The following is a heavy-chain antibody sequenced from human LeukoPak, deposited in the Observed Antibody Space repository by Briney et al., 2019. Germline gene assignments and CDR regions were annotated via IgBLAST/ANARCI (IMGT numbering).Heavy chain of an antibody. Sequence: PGGSLRLSCAASGFTFDDYDMHWVRQAPGKGPEWVSLINGDGGTTYYADSVKGRFTISRDNSKNSLYLQMNSLRTEDTALYYCAKDDYDYVWGNYRPPDYWGQGTLVTVSS. CDR2: INGDGGTT. D-gene: IGHD3-16*02. V-gene: IGHV3-43*02. CDR1: GFTFDDYD. J-gene: IGHJ4*02. CDR3: AKDDYDYVWGNYRPPDY.